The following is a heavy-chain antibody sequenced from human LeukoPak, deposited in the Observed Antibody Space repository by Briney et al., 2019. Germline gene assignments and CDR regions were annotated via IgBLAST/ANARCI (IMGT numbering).Heavy chain of an antibody. CDR2: MNPNSGNT. Sequence: ASVKVSCKASGYTFTSYDINWVRQATGQGLEWMGWMNPNSGNTGYAQKFQGRVTISRNTSISTAYMELSSLRSEDTAVYYCARAQIVVVPAANWFDPWGQGTLVTVSS. J-gene: IGHJ5*02. CDR3: ARAQIVVVPAANWFDP. V-gene: IGHV1-8*03. CDR1: GYTFTSYD. D-gene: IGHD2-2*01.